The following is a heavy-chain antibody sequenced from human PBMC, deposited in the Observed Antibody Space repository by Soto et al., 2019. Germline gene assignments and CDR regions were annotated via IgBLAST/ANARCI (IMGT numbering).Heavy chain of an antibody. D-gene: IGHD6-13*01. J-gene: IGHJ5*02. CDR2: INPNSGGT. V-gene: IGHV1-2*04. CDR1: GYTFTGYY. CDR3: ARDLGQQLVLGWFDP. Sequence: ASVKVSCKASGYTFTGYYMHWVRQAPGQGLEWMGWINPNSGGTNYAQKFQGWVTMTRDTSISTAYMELSRLRSDDTAVYYCARDLGQQLVLGWFDPWGQGTLVTVSS.